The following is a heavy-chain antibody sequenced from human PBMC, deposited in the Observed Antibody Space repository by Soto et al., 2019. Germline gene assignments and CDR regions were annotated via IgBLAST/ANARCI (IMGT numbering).Heavy chain of an antibody. CDR1: GFIFSNFG. CDR2: ISSDEKIK. D-gene: IGHD6-6*01. J-gene: IGHJ4*02. V-gene: IGHV3-33*01. CDR3: ARGLRSVLDY. Sequence: GGSLRLSCVASGFIFSNFGMHWVRQAPGKGLEWVAVISSDEKIKQYADSVRGRFAISRDNSKNTLYLQMTSLRAEDTAIYYCARGLRSVLDYWGQGTLVTVSS.